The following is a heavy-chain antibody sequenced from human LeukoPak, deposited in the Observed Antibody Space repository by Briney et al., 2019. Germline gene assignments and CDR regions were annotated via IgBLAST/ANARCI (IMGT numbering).Heavy chain of an antibody. CDR3: VNLKIATLGTNG. J-gene: IGHJ4*02. V-gene: IGHV3-74*01. CDR1: GFTFSSYW. Sequence: GGSLRLSCAASGFTFSSYWMHWVRQAPGKGLVWVSNINSDGSNTNYADSVKGRFTISRDNAKNTLYLQMNSLRAEDTAVYHCVNLKIATLGTNGWGQGTLVTVSS. D-gene: IGHD6-13*01. CDR2: INSDGSNT.